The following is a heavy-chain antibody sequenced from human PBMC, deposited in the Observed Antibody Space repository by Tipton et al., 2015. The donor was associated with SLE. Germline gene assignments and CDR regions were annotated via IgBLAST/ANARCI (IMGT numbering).Heavy chain of an antibody. CDR3: AKSCSGGNCNADN. J-gene: IGHJ4*02. V-gene: IGHV3-30*02. CDR2: IRYDGNNK. Sequence: GSLRLSCAASGFTFSNFGMHWVRQAPGKGLEWVSFIRYDGNNKLYADSVKGRFTVSRDNSKNTLFLEMSSLRGEDTAVYYCAKSCSGGNCNADNWGQGTLVTVSS. CDR1: GFTFSNFG. D-gene: IGHD2-15*01.